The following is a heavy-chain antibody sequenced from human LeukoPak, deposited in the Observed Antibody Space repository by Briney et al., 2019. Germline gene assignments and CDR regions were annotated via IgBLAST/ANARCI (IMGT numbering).Heavy chain of an antibody. Sequence: QPSETLSLTCTVSGGSISTYYWSWIRKPPGKGLEWIGHIYNSGSTNYSPSLKSRVTISVDTSKNQFSLKLSSVTAADTAVYYCASFKRAGGCSYFDSWGQGTLVTVSS. D-gene: IGHD6-19*01. V-gene: IGHV4-59*01. J-gene: IGHJ4*02. CDR1: GGSISTYY. CDR2: IYNSGST. CDR3: ASFKRAGGCSYFDS.